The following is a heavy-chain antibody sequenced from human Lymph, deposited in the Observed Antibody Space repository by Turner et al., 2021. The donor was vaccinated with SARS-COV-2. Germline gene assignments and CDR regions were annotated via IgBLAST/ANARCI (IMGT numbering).Heavy chain of an antibody. V-gene: IGHV3-30*04. CDR1: GFTFSSYA. CDR3: ARDRDSSGWVDY. Sequence: QVQLVESGGGVVPPGGSLSLSCAASGFTFSSYAMHWVRQAPGKGLEWVAFISYDGSDKYYADSVKGRFTFSRDNSKNTLYLQMNSLRAEDTAVYYCARDRDSSGWVDYWGQGTLVTVSS. CDR2: ISYDGSDK. D-gene: IGHD3-22*01. J-gene: IGHJ4*02.